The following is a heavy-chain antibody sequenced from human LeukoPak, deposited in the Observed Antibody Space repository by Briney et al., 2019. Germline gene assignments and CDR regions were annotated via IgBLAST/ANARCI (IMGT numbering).Heavy chain of an antibody. V-gene: IGHV4-38-2*01. CDR3: ARQLTVAGDAFDI. Sequence: ETLSLTCAVSGYSISSGYYWGWIRQHPGKGLEWIGRIYHSGSTYYNPSLKSRVTISVDTSKNHFSLNLSSVTAADTAVYYCARQLTVAGDAFDIWGQGTMVTVSS. J-gene: IGHJ3*02. CDR2: IYHSGST. D-gene: IGHD6-13*01. CDR1: GYSISSGYY.